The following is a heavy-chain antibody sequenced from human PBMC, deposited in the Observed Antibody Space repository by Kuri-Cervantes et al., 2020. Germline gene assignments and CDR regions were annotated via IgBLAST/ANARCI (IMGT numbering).Heavy chain of an antibody. Sequence: ASVKVSCKASGYTFTSYGMSWVRQAPGQGLEWMGWISAYNGNTNYAQKFQERVTITRDMSTSTAYVELSSLRSEDTAVYYCAGQGDTVIPGWYFDLWGRGTLVTVSS. CDR2: ISAYNGNT. J-gene: IGHJ2*01. V-gene: IGHV1-18*01. CDR1: GYTFTSYG. D-gene: IGHD3-16*01. CDR3: AGQGDTVIPGWYFDL.